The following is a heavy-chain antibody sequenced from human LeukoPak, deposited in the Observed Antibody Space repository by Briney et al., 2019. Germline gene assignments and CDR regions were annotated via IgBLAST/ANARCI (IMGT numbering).Heavy chain of an antibody. Sequence: PSETLSLTCTVSGGSISSSSYYWGWIRQPPGKGLEWIGSIYYSGSTYYNPSLKSRVTISVDTSKNQFSLKLSSVTAADTAVYYCARHRNTAMVNWYFDLWGRGTLVTVSS. V-gene: IGHV4-39*01. CDR3: ARHRNTAMVNWYFDL. CDR2: IYYSGST. CDR1: GGSISSSSYY. D-gene: IGHD5-18*01. J-gene: IGHJ2*01.